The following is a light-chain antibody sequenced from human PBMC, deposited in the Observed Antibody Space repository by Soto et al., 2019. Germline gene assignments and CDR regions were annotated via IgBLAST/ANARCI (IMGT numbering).Light chain of an antibody. CDR2: DVS. CDR1: SSDVGGYDF. Sequence: QSALAQPASVSVSPGQSITISCTGTSSDVGGYDFVSWYQQHPGKAPKLMISDVSNRPSGGSNRFSGSKSGDTASLTISGLQAEEEDDYYCSSYTSSKTYAFGTGNKVTVL. CDR3: SSYTSSKTYA. V-gene: IGLV2-14*01. J-gene: IGLJ1*01.